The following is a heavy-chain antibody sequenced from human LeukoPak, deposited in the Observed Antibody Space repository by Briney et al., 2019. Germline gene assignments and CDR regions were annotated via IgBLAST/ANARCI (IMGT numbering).Heavy chain of an antibody. Sequence: SETLSLTCTVSGDSISSSSYYWGWIRQPPGKGLEWIGSIYYSGSTYYNPSLKSRVTISVDTSKNQFSLKLSSVTAADTAVYYCARQPYYYGSGSPKSGFDYWGQGTLVTVSS. D-gene: IGHD3-10*01. V-gene: IGHV4-39*01. CDR3: ARQPYYYGSGSPKSGFDY. J-gene: IGHJ4*02. CDR1: GDSISSSSYY. CDR2: IYYSGST.